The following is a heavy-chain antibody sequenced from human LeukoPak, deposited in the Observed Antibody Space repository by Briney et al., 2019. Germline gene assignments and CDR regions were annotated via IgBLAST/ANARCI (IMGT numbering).Heavy chain of an antibody. V-gene: IGHV4-4*02. Sequence: SETLSLTCAVSSASITSSNYWSWVRQPPGKGLEWIGEINHSGTTNYNPSLRSRVTISVDKSKNQFSLKLSSVTAADTAFYYCARWYYTGSGYYYGFWGQGTLVTVSS. CDR1: SASITSSNY. CDR2: INHSGTT. D-gene: IGHD3-22*01. J-gene: IGHJ4*02. CDR3: ARWYYTGSGYYYGF.